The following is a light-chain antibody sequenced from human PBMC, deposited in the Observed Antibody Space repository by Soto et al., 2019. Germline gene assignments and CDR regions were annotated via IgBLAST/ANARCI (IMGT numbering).Light chain of an antibody. CDR3: QSYDSSLSGSDNYV. J-gene: IGLJ1*01. CDR2: GNS. Sequence: QSALTQPPSVSGAPGQRVTISCTGSSSNIGAGYDVHWYQQLPGTAPKLLIYGNSNRPSGVPDRFSGSKSGTSASLAITGLQAEDEADYYCQSYDSSLSGSDNYVFGTGTKLTVL. V-gene: IGLV1-40*01. CDR1: SSNIGAGYD.